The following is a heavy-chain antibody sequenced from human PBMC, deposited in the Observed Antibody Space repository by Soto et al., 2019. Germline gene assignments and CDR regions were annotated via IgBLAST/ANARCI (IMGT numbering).Heavy chain of an antibody. CDR1: GFSLSTRGVG. CDR3: AHKFGYYFDL. J-gene: IGHJ2*01. CDR2: IYWDDDK. V-gene: IGHV2-5*02. D-gene: IGHD3-10*01. Sequence: QITLRESGPTLVKPTQTLTLTCSFSGFSLSTRGVGVGWIRQPPGKALEWLALIYWDDDKRYNPSLKSRLTITKDTSRSQVVLTVTNMDPVDTATYYCAHKFGYYFDLRGRGTLVAVSS.